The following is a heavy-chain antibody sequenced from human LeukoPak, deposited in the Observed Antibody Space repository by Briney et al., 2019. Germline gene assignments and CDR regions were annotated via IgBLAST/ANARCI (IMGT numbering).Heavy chain of an antibody. CDR1: GYTFTSYY. CDR3: ARAATTQLWLEY. V-gene: IGHV1-46*01. CDR2: INPSGGST. J-gene: IGHJ4*02. Sequence: ASVKVSCKSSGYTFTSYYMHWVRQAPGQGLEWMGIINPSGGSTSYAQKFQGRVTMTRDMSTSTVYMELSSLRSEDTAVYYCARAATTQLWLEYWGQGTLVTVSS. D-gene: IGHD5-18*01.